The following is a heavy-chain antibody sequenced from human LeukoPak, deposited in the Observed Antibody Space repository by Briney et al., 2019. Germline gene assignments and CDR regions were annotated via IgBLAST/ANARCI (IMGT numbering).Heavy chain of an antibody. CDR2: INPSGGST. Sequence: ASVKVSCKASGYTFTSYYMHWVRQAPGQGLEWMGIINPSGGSTSYAQKFQGRVTMTRDTSISTAYMELSRLRSDDTAVYYCARESDYDFWSGFLGGWGQGTLVTVSS. CDR1: GYTFTSYY. V-gene: IGHV1-46*01. J-gene: IGHJ4*02. CDR3: ARESDYDFWSGFLGG. D-gene: IGHD3-3*01.